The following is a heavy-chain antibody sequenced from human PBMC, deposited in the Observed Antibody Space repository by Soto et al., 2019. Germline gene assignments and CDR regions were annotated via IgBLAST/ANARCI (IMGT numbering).Heavy chain of an antibody. CDR1: GYSFTSYW. Sequence: GESLNISCKGSGYSFTSYWIGWVRQMPGKGLEWMGIIYPGDSDTRYSPSFQGQVTISADKSISTAYLQWSSLKASDTAMYYCARLTAAHQEYYYYGMDVWGQGTTVTVSS. CDR3: ARLTAAHQEYYYYGMDV. CDR2: IYPGDSDT. D-gene: IGHD6-6*01. J-gene: IGHJ6*02. V-gene: IGHV5-51*01.